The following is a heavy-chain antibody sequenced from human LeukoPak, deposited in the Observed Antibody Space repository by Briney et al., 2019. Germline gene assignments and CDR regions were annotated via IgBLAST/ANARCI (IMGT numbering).Heavy chain of an antibody. CDR1: GGSISSYY. V-gene: IGHV4-59*08. Sequence: SETLSLTCTVSGGSISSYYWSWIRQPPGKGLEWIAHISDIGSINYNPSLKSRVTISLDTSKNQFSLRLSSVTAADTAVYYCARLSTTLGYCTSTSCPRGFDYWGQGTLVTVSS. CDR3: ARLSTTLGYCTSTSCPRGFDY. J-gene: IGHJ4*02. CDR2: ISDIGSI. D-gene: IGHD2-2*01.